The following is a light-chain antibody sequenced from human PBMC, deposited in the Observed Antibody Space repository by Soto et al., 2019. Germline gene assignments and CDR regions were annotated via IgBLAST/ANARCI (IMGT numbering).Light chain of an antibody. CDR1: QSVSSN. J-gene: IGKJ1*01. CDR3: QQYDNWLTGT. CDR2: GAS. Sequence: EIVMTQSPATLSVSPGERATISCRASQSVSSNLAWYQQKPGQAPRLLIYGASTRATGIPARFSGSGSGTEFTLTISSLQSEDFAVYYCQQYDNWLTGTFGQGTKVDIK. V-gene: IGKV3-15*01.